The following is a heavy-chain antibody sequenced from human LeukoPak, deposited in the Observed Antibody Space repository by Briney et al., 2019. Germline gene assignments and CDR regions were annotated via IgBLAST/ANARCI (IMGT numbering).Heavy chain of an antibody. Sequence: ASVKVSCKASGYTFTAYYIHWVRQAPGQGLEWMGIINPSGGSTTYAQNFQGRVTMTRDTSTSAVYMELSSLRSEDTAVYYCARGGSLVVAPHLYYFDYWGQGTLVTVSS. CDR2: INPSGGST. V-gene: IGHV1-46*01. J-gene: IGHJ4*02. CDR3: ARGGSLVVAPHLYYFDY. CDR1: GYTFTAYY. D-gene: IGHD3-9*01.